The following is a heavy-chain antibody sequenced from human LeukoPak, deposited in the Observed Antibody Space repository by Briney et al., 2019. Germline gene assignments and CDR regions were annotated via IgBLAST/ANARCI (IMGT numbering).Heavy chain of an antibody. J-gene: IGHJ4*02. CDR3: ARRGYGSGPLDY. CDR1: GFTFSSYS. CDR2: ISSSSSYI. V-gene: IGHV3-21*01. D-gene: IGHD6-19*01. Sequence: GGSLRLSCAASGFTFSSYSMNWVRQAQGKGLEWVSSISSSSSYIYYADSVKGRFTISRDNAKNSLYLQMSSLRAEDTAVYYCARRGYGSGPLDYWGQGTLVTVSS.